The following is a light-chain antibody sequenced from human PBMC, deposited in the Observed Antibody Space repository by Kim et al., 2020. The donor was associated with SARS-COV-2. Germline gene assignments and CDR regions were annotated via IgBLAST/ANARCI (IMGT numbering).Light chain of an antibody. CDR1: QSISRY. V-gene: IGKV1-39*01. CDR3: QQSYSTPFT. Sequence: ASVGDRVTITCRASQSISRYLNWYQQKRGKAPKLLIYAASSLQSGVPSRFSGSGSGTDFTLTISSLQPEDFATYYCQQSYSTPFTFGPGTKVDIK. J-gene: IGKJ3*01. CDR2: AAS.